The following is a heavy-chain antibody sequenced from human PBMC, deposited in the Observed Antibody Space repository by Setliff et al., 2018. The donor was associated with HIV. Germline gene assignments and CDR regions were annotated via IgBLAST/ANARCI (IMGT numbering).Heavy chain of an antibody. CDR1: GGSISNSNYF. CDR3: ATGQAYYNFWSGYIPPHVVGYNGLDV. D-gene: IGHD3-3*01. V-gene: IGHV4-39*07. Sequence: PSETLSLTCSVSGGSISNSNYFWAWIRQPPGKGLEWIGSFFYRGSTYYNPSLKSRVTISEDRSNNQFSLKLTSMTAADTAVYYCATGQAYYNFWSGYIPPHVVGYNGLDVWGQGATVTVSS. CDR2: FFYRGST. J-gene: IGHJ6*02.